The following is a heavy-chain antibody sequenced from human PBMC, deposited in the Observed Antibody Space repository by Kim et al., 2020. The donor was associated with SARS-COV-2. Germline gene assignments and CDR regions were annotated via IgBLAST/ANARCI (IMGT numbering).Heavy chain of an antibody. V-gene: IGHV4-61*01. CDR2: IYYSGST. J-gene: IGHJ3*02. D-gene: IGHD2-15*01. CDR1: GGSVSSGSYY. CDR3: ARPAQISIYAFDI. Sequence: SETLSLTCTVSGGSVSSGSYYWSWIRQPPGKGLEWIGYIYYSGSTNYNPSLKSRVTISVDTSKNQFSLKLSSVTAADTAVYYCARPAQISIYAFDIWGQGTMVTVSS.